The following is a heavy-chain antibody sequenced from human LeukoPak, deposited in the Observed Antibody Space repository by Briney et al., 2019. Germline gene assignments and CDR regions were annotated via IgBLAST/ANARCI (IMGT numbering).Heavy chain of an antibody. Sequence: GGSLRLSCSASGFTFNSYVVHWVRQAPGKGLEFVSAISSDGGGTRYAGSVKGRFTISRDDSKNMLYLQMSSLRAEDTAVYYCVKDLSGSYTFDYWGQGTLVTVSS. D-gene: IGHD1-26*01. J-gene: IGHJ4*02. V-gene: IGHV3-64D*06. CDR1: GFTFNSYV. CDR2: ISSDGGGT. CDR3: VKDLSGSYTFDY.